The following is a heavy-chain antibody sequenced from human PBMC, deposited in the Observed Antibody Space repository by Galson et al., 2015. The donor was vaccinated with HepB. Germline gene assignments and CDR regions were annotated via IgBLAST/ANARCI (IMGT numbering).Heavy chain of an antibody. D-gene: IGHD6-19*01. Sequence: CTASGYTFPGYYMHWVRQAPGQGLEWMGWINPNSGGTDYAQKFQGWVTMTRDTSISTAYMELSRLRSDDTAVYYCARGGYSSGWYGVNVAFDIWGQGTMVTVSS. J-gene: IGHJ3*02. CDR2: INPNSGGT. V-gene: IGHV1-2*04. CDR3: ARGGYSSGWYGVNVAFDI. CDR1: GYTFPGYY.